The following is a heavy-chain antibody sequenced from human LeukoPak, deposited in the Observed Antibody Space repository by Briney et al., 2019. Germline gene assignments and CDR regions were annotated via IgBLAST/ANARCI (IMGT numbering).Heavy chain of an antibody. CDR2: IWYDGSNK. V-gene: IGHV3-33*06. Sequence: GRSLRLSCAASGFTFSSYGMHWVRQAPGKGLEWVAVIWYDGSNKYYADSVKGRFTISRDNSKNTLYLQMNSLRAEDTAVYYCAKVYCTSTSCPFDSWGQGTLVTVSS. D-gene: IGHD2-2*01. CDR3: AKVYCTSTSCPFDS. CDR1: GFTFSSYG. J-gene: IGHJ4*02.